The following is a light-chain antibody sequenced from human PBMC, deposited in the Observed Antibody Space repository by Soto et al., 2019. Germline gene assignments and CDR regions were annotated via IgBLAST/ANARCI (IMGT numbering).Light chain of an antibody. J-gene: IGKJ4*01. Sequence: DIQMTQSPSSLSASAGYRSTITCPASQSISSYLNWYQQKTGKEPELLIYAASSLQSGVPSRFSGSGSGTDFTLTISSLQPEDVATYYCQQNYSTPLTFGGGTKLEIK. CDR3: QQNYSTPLT. CDR2: AAS. V-gene: IGKV1-39*01. CDR1: QSISSY.